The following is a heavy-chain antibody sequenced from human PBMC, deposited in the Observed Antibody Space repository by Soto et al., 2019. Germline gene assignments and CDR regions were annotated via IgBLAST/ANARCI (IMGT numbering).Heavy chain of an antibody. CDR1: GGSFSGYY. V-gene: IGHV4-34*01. Sequence: SETLSLTCAVYGGSFSGYYWSWIRQPPGKGLEWIGEINHSGSTNYNPSLKSRVTISVDTSKNQFSLKLSSVTAADTAVYYCARARVAVAMYYYMDVWGKGTTVTVSS. J-gene: IGHJ6*03. D-gene: IGHD2-15*01. CDR3: ARARVAVAMYYYMDV. CDR2: INHSGST.